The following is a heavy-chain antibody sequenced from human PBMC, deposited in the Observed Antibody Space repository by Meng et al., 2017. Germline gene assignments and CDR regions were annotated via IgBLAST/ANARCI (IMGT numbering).Heavy chain of an antibody. V-gene: IGHV1-69*05. J-gene: IGHJ3*02. CDR2: IISIFGTA. CDR3: ARVGYYYDSSGPLDI. CDR1: GGTFSSYA. D-gene: IGHD3-22*01. Sequence: SSVKVSCKASGGTFSSYAISWVRPAPGQGLEWMGGIISIFGTANYAQKFQGRVTITTDESTSTAYMELSGLKSEDTAVYYCARVGYYYDSSGPLDIWGQGTMVTVAS.